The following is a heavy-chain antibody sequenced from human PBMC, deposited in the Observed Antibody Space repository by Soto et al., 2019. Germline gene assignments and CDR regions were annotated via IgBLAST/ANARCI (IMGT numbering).Heavy chain of an antibody. CDR3: ARGDPCYGTDV. CDR1: GFTSSNYV. Sequence: QVPMVESGGGVVQPGRSLRLSCEASGFTSSNYVMHWVRQAPGKGLEWVAAISYDGSNRHYIDSVRGRFTISRDNSKNTLYLEMNSLRGEDTAVYSCARGDPCYGTDVWGQGTTVTVSS. V-gene: IGHV3-30*03. CDR2: ISYDGSNR. J-gene: IGHJ6*02.